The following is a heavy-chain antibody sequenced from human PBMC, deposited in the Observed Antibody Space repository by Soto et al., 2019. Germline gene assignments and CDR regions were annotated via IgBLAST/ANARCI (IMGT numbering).Heavy chain of an antibody. V-gene: IGHV1-69*01. Sequence: QVQLVQSGAEVKKPGSSVKVSCQASGGTFSGYALTWVRQAPGQGLEWMGEFVPLFGSTNYAQKFAGRITIIADESTSTGYMELSTLRSEDTAVYYCATHSIGTSSPPYFDTWGQGTLVTVSS. D-gene: IGHD2-15*01. CDR2: FVPLFGST. CDR1: GGTFSGYA. CDR3: ATHSIGTSSPPYFDT. J-gene: IGHJ4*02.